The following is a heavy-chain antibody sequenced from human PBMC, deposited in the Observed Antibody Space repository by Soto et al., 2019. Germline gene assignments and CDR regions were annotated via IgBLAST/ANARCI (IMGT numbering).Heavy chain of an antibody. CDR2: ISGSGGST. Sequence: EVQLLESGGGLVQPGGSLRLSCAASGFTFSSYAMSCVRQAPGKGLEWVSAISGSGGSTYYADSVKGRFTISRDNSKNTLYLQMNSLRAEDTAVYYCAKDTDSSGYFDYWGQGTLVTVSS. CDR1: GFTFSSYA. D-gene: IGHD3-22*01. CDR3: AKDTDSSGYFDY. V-gene: IGHV3-23*01. J-gene: IGHJ4*02.